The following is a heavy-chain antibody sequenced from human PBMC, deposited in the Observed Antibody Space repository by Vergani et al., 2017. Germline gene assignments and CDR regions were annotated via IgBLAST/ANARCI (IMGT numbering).Heavy chain of an antibody. J-gene: IGHJ4*02. Sequence: QVQLQESGPGLVKPSQSLSLTCTVSGGSISGVSYYWSWIRQPAGKGLEWIGRIYTSGSTNYNPSLKSRVTMSVDTSKNQFSLKLSSVTAADTAVYYCARAPPRGVGDDYWGQGTLVTVSS. CDR3: ARAPPRGVGDDY. CDR1: GGSISGVSYY. V-gene: IGHV4-61*02. CDR2: IYTSGST. D-gene: IGHD2-15*01.